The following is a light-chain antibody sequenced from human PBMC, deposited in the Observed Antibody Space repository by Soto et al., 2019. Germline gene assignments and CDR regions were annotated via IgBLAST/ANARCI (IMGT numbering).Light chain of an antibody. CDR1: SSDVGGYNF. V-gene: IGLV2-14*03. CDR3: ISYTNPNTYV. CDR2: DLT. Sequence: QSALTQPASVSGSPGQSNTISCTGTSSDVGGYNFVSWYQHHPAKAPKLMIYDLTYRPSGVSNRFSGSKSGNTAYLTISGLQAEDEADYYCISYTNPNTYVFGTGTKLTVL. J-gene: IGLJ1*01.